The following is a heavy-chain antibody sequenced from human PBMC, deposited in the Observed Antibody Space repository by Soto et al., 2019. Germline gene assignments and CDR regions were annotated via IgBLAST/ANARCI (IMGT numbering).Heavy chain of an antibody. V-gene: IGHV1-69*13. CDR2: IIPIFGTA. Sequence: SVKVSCKASGGTFSRYAISWVRQAPGQGLEWMGGIIPIFGTANYAQKFQGRVTITADESTSTAYMELSSLRSEDTAVYYCARLGYSGYDYYHYYGMDVWGQGTTVTVSS. J-gene: IGHJ6*02. D-gene: IGHD5-12*01. CDR1: GGTFSRYA. CDR3: ARLGYSGYDYYHYYGMDV.